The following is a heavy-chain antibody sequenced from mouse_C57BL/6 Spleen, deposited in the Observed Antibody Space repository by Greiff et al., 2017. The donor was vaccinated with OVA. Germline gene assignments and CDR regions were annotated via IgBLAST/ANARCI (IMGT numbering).Heavy chain of an antibody. CDR1: GYTFTSYW. D-gene: IGHD4-1*01. Sequence: VQLQQPGAELVKPGASVKLSCKASGYTFTSYWMQWVKQRPGQGLEWIGEIDPSDSYTNYNQKFKGKATLTVDTSSSTAYLQLSSLTSEDSAVYYCARGGVTGAYYFDYWGQGTTLTVSS. CDR3: ARGGVTGAYYFDY. J-gene: IGHJ2*01. V-gene: IGHV1-50*01. CDR2: IDPSDSYT.